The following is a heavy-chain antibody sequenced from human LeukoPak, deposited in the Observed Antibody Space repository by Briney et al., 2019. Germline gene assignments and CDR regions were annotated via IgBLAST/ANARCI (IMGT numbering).Heavy chain of an antibody. V-gene: IGHV5-51*03. J-gene: IGHJ4*02. CDR2: IYPGDSDT. CDR3: ARSSDSSGYYDNFDY. Sequence: GESLKISRKGSGYSFTSYWIGWVHQMPGKGLEWMAIIYPGDSDTRYSPSFQGQVTISADKSINTAYLQWSSLKASDTAMYYCARSSDSSGYYDNFDYWGQGTLVTVSS. D-gene: IGHD3-22*01. CDR1: GYSFTSYW.